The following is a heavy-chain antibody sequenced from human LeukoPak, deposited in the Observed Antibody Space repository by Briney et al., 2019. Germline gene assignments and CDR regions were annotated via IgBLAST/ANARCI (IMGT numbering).Heavy chain of an antibody. J-gene: IGHJ4*02. CDR2: LNADGNSI. Sequence: GGSLRLSCTASGFTFDDYAMNWVRQAPGKGLVWVSRLNADGNSITYADSVRGRFTISRDNAKNTVHLQMNSLRVEDTAIYFCAGAYSAYDPFDYWGQGILVTVSS. D-gene: IGHD5-12*01. CDR1: GFTFDDYA. V-gene: IGHV3-74*01. CDR3: AGAYSAYDPFDY.